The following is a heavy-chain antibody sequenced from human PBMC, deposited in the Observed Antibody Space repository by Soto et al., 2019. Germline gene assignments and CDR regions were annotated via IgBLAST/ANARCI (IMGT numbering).Heavy chain of an antibody. CDR1: GFTFSSYA. CDR2: ISGSGGST. Sequence: EVQLLESGGGLVQPGGSLRLSRAASGFTFSSYAMSWVRQAPGKGLEWVSAISGSGGSTYYADSVKGRFTISRDNYKNTLYLQMNSLRAEDTAVYYCAKDRVRWPYCGGDCYPDAIDYWGQGTLVTVSS. V-gene: IGHV3-23*01. J-gene: IGHJ4*02. D-gene: IGHD2-21*02. CDR3: AKDRVRWPYCGGDCYPDAIDY.